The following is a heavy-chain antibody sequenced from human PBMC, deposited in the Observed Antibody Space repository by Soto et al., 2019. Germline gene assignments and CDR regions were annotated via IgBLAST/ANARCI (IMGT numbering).Heavy chain of an antibody. Sequence: PSETLSLTCTVSGGSVSSGIYYWSWIRQPPGKGLEWIGYIHYSGSTNYNPSLKSRVTISVDTSKNQFSLKLTSVTAADTAVYYCARAQKCYYDTNDCLDYWGQGTLVTVSS. D-gene: IGHD3-16*01. CDR3: ARAQKCYYDTNDCLDY. V-gene: IGHV4-61*01. CDR1: GGSVSSGIYY. J-gene: IGHJ4*02. CDR2: IHYSGST.